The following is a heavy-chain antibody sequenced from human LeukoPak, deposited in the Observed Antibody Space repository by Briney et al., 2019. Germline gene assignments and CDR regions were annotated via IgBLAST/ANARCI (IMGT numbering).Heavy chain of an antibody. CDR3: ASTYGSYLDWYFDL. J-gene: IGHJ2*01. Sequence: SETLSLTCTVSGGSISSSSYYWGWIRRPPGKGLEWIGSIYYSGSTYYNPSLKSRVTISVDTSKNQFSLKLSSVTAADTAVYYCASTYGSYLDWYFDLWGRGTLVTVSS. CDR1: GGSISSSSYY. D-gene: IGHD1-26*01. V-gene: IGHV4-39*01. CDR2: IYYSGST.